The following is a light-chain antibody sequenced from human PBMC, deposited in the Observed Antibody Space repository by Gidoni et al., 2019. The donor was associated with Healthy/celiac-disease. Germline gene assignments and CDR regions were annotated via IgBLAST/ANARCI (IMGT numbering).Light chain of an antibody. CDR1: QSVSSN. Sequence: EIVMTPSAATLSVSPGERATLSCRASQSVSSNLDWYQQKPGQAPRLLIDGASTKATGIPARFSGSGSGTEFTLTISSLQSEDFAVYYCQQDNNWTTFGQGTKVEIK. CDR2: GAS. V-gene: IGKV3-15*01. J-gene: IGKJ1*01. CDR3: QQDNNWTT.